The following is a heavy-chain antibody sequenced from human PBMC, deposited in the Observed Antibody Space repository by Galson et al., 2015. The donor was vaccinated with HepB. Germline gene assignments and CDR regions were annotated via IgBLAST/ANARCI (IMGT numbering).Heavy chain of an antibody. D-gene: IGHD3-10*01. V-gene: IGHV1-69*04. CDR2: IIPILGIA. J-gene: IGHJ3*02. CDR1: GGTFSSYA. Sequence: SVKVSCKASGGTFSSYAISWVRQAPGQGLEWMGRIIPILGIANYAQKFQGRVTITADKSTSTAYMELSSLRSEDTAVYYCAREGPNYGSGSYRIAFEIWGQGTMVTVSS. CDR3: AREGPNYGSGSYRIAFEI.